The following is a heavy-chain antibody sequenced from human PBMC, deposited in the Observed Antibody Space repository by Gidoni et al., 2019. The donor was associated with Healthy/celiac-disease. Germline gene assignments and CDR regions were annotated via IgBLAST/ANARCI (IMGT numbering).Heavy chain of an antibody. J-gene: IGHJ4*02. Sequence: QVQLVESGGGVVQPWRSLKPSCPASAFTFSSYGMHWVRQAPGKGLEWVAVISYDGSNKYYADSVKGRFTISRDNSKNTLYLQMNSLRAEDTAVYYCAKDLIGRFDYWGQGTLVTVSS. V-gene: IGHV3-30*18. CDR3: AKDLIGRFDY. D-gene: IGHD3-22*01. CDR1: AFTFSSYG. CDR2: ISYDGSNK.